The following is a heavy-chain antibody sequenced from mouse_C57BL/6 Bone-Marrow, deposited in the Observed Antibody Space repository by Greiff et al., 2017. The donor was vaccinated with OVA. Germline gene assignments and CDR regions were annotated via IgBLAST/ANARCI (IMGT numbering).Heavy chain of an antibody. J-gene: IGHJ1*03. CDR2: INPNNGGT. Sequence: EVQLQQSGPELVKPGASVKISCKASGYTFTDYYMNWVKQSHGKSLEWIGDINPNNGGTSYNQKFKGKATLTVDKSSSTAYMELRRLTSEDSAVYYCAKGGYYGSRSYWYFDVWGTGTTVTVSS. CDR1: GYTFTDYY. D-gene: IGHD1-1*01. CDR3: AKGGYYGSRSYWYFDV. V-gene: IGHV1-26*01.